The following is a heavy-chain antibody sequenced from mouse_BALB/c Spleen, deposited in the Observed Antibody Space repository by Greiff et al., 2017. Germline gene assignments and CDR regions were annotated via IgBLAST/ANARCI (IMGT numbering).Heavy chain of an antibody. D-gene: IGHD3-1*01. Sequence: EVQLQQSGAELVRSGASVKLSCTASGFTITDYYMHWVKQRPEQGLEWIGWIDPENGDTEYAPKFPGKATMTADTPSNTAYLQLSRLTSEDTAVYYWNAFGDGGFAYWGQGTLVTVSA. V-gene: IGHV14-4*02. CDR1: GFTITDYY. J-gene: IGHJ3*01. CDR3: NAFGDGGFAY. CDR2: IDPENGDT.